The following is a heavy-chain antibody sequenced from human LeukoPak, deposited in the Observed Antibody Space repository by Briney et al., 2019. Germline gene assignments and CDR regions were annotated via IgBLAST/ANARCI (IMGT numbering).Heavy chain of an antibody. J-gene: IGHJ4*02. CDR3: ARHYGGLDDY. CDR2: INTNTGNP. D-gene: IGHD4-23*01. V-gene: IGHV7-4-1*02. Sequence: ASVKVSCKGSGYTFSNNAISWVRQAPGQGLEWMGWINTNTGNPTYAQGFTGRFVFSLDTSVSTAYLQINSLKAEDTAVYYCARHYGGLDDYWGQGTLIIVSS. CDR1: GYTFSNNA.